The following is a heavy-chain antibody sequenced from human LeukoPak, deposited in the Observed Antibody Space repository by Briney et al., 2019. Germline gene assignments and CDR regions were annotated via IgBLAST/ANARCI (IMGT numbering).Heavy chain of an antibody. V-gene: IGHV3-30-3*01. CDR2: ISYDGSNK. CDR3: ARHRSSWLIDY. D-gene: IGHD6-6*01. J-gene: IGHJ4*02. Sequence: PGGSLRLSCAASGFTFSSYAMHWARQAPGKGLEWVAVISYDGSNKYYADSVKGRFTISRDNSKNTLYLQMNSLRAEDTAVYYCARHRSSWLIDYWGQGTLVTVSS. CDR1: GFTFSSYA.